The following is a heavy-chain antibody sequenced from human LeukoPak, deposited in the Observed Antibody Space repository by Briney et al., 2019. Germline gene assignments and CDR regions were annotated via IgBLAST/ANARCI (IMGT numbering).Heavy chain of an antibody. Sequence: GGSLRLSCAASGFTFSSYAMGWVRQAPGKGLEWVSAISCSGGSTYYAYSVKGRGTISGDNSNNTLYLQMNSLRAEDTAVYYCAKVGANYPYYFDYWGQGTLVTVSS. CDR2: ISCSGGST. J-gene: IGHJ4*02. D-gene: IGHD4/OR15-4a*01. CDR3: AKVGANYPYYFDY. CDR1: GFTFSSYA. V-gene: IGHV3-23*01.